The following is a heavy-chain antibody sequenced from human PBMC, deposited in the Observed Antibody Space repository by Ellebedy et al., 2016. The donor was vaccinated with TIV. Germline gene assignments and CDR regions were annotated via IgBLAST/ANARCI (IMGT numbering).Heavy chain of an antibody. CDR1: GYTFADYY. D-gene: IGHD3-10*01. Sequence: AASVKVSCKPSGYTFADYYIHWVRQAPGQGLEWMGWLNPNTGVTHYAQNFQGRVTMTRDTSITTAYMELTTLRFDDTAVYYCARAGWVRGAPVYWFDPWGQGTLVTVSS. V-gene: IGHV1-2*02. J-gene: IGHJ5*02. CDR3: ARAGWVRGAPVYWFDP. CDR2: LNPNTGVT.